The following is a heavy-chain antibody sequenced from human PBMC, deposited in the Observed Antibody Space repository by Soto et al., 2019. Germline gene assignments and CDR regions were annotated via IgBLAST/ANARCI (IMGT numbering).Heavy chain of an antibody. CDR3: VKDSESSGYLAHLDY. CDR1: GFTFDVYA. D-gene: IGHD3-22*01. CDR2: LTWNGEVL. Sequence: PGGSLRLSCVVSGFTFDVYAIHWVRQTPRKGLEWVSGLTWNGEVLGYADSVKGRFNISRDNAKNSLYLEMNSLRPEDTALYYCVKDSESSGYLAHLDYWGQGTLVTVSS. J-gene: IGHJ4*02. V-gene: IGHV3-9*01.